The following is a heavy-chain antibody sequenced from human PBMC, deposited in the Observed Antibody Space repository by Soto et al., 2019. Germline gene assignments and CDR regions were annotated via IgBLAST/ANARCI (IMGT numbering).Heavy chain of an antibody. J-gene: IGHJ5*02. D-gene: IGHD6-19*01. CDR3: AKGYSTAGTICAS. CDR1: GFTFDDYA. V-gene: IGHV3-9*01. CDR2: ISWNSGSI. Sequence: EVQLVESGGGLVQPGRSLRLSCAASGFTFDDYAMHWVRQAPGKGLEWVSGISWNSGSIGYADSVKGRFTISRDNATNALYLQMNSLSAEDTALYYCAKGYSTAGTICASWGQGTLVTVSS.